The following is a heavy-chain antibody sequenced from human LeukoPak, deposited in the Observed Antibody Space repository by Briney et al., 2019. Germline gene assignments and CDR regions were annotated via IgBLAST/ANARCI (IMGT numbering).Heavy chain of an antibody. CDR3: ANLADIVVVPATMYYFDY. Sequence: PGGSLRLSCAASGSTFSSYGMHWVRQAPGKGLEGVAFIRYDGSNKYYADSVKGRFTISRDNSKNTLYLQMNSLRAEDTAVYYCANLADIVVVPATMYYFDYWGQGTLVTVSS. V-gene: IGHV3-30*02. CDR2: IRYDGSNK. CDR1: GSTFSSYG. J-gene: IGHJ4*02. D-gene: IGHD2-2*01.